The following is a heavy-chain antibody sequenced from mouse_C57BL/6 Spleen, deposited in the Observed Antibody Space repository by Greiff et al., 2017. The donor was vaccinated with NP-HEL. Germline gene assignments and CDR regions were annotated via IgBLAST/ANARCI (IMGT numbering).Heavy chain of an antibody. V-gene: IGHV1-82*01. D-gene: IGHD1-1*01. Sequence: VQLQQSGPELVKPGASVKISCKASGYAFSSSWMNWVKQRPGKGLEWIGRIYPGDGDTNYNGKFKGKATLTADKSSSTAYSQLSSLTSEDSAVDFCARRNYYGSSYAMDYWGQGTSVTVSS. CDR2: IYPGDGDT. J-gene: IGHJ4*01. CDR3: ARRNYYGSSYAMDY. CDR1: GYAFSSSW.